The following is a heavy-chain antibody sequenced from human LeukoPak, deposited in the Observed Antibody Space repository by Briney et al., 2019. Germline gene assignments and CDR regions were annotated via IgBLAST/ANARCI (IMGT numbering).Heavy chain of an antibody. V-gene: IGHV3-23*01. J-gene: IGHJ4*02. CDR3: AKSTIFGGVIISFDD. CDR2: ISGSGGST. CDR1: GFTFSSYA. Sequence: GGSLRLSCAASGFTFSSYAMSWVRQAPGKGLEWVSAISGSGGSTYYADSVKGRFTISRDNSKNTLYLQMNSLRAEDTAVYYCAKSTIFGGVIISFDDWGQGTLVTVAS. D-gene: IGHD3-3*01.